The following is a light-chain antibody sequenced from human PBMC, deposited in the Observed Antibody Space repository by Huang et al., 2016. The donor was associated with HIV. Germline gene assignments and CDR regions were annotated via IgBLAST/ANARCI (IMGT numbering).Light chain of an antibody. J-gene: IGKJ1*01. CDR3: QQNYDAPPT. CDR2: SAT. Sequence: DIQMTQSTFSLSASVGDIVTITCRASQRISLYLNWYQQKPGKAPKLLIYSATRLQSWVPSRFSGSVSGTDFSLTISSLQPEDFATYYCQQNYDAPPTFGPGTKLDI. V-gene: IGKV1-39*01. CDR1: QRISLY.